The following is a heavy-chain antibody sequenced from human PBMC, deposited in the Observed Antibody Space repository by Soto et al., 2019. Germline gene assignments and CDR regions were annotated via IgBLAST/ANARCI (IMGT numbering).Heavy chain of an antibody. CDR2: IFYDGTT. CDR1: GGSVNSDTYY. J-gene: IGHJ4*02. Sequence: SETLSLTCTVSGGSVNSDTYYWNWIRQHPGKGLEWIGYIFYDGTTYYNPSLKSRVSISVDTSQNQFSLKVNSMTAADTAVYYCAREEAMIISDYLDSWGQGTLVTVSS. D-gene: IGHD3-22*01. V-gene: IGHV4-31*03. CDR3: AREEAMIISDYLDS.